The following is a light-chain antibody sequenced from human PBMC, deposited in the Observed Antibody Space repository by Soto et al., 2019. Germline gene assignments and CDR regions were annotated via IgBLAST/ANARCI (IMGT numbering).Light chain of an antibody. CDR2: GAS. V-gene: IGKV3-15*01. CDR1: QSVSSN. J-gene: IGKJ1*01. Sequence: EIVMTQSPATLSVSPGERATLSCRASQSVSSNLAWYQQKPGQAPRLLIYGASTRATGIPAGFSGSGSGTAFTLTISSLQSEDFAVYYCQQYNNWPPWTFGQGTKVEIK. CDR3: QQYNNWPPWT.